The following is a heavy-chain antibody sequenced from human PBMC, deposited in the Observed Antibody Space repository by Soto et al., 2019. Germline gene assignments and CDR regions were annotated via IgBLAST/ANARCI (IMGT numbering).Heavy chain of an antibody. CDR2: ISTYSGDT. Sequence: ASVKVSCKASGYTFFTYDISWVRQAPGQGLEWMGWISTYSGDTKYAQKFQGRVTMTTDTSTTTAYLELRSLRSGDTAVYYCARHRGPTTSENWFDPWGQGTLVTVSS. CDR1: GYTFFTYD. CDR3: ARHRGPTTSENWFDP. D-gene: IGHD5-12*01. J-gene: IGHJ5*02. V-gene: IGHV1-18*01.